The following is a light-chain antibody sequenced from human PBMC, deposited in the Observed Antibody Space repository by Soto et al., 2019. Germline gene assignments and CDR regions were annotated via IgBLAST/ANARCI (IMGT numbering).Light chain of an antibody. J-gene: IGKJ1*01. CDR1: ESVSSNF. CDR2: GAS. V-gene: IGKV3-20*01. Sequence: EIVLTQSPGTLSLSPGERATLSCRASESVSSNFLAWYQQKPGQAPRLLIYGASSRATGIPDRISGSGSGTDFTLIISRLEPEDFAVYYCHQYGSSPWTFGEGTKVEIK. CDR3: HQYGSSPWT.